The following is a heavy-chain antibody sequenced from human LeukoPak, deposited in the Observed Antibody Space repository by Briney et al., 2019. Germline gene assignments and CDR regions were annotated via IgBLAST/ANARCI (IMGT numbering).Heavy chain of an antibody. CDR2: IKQDGIET. Sequence: PGGSLRLSCAASGVTFSSSWMSWVRQAPGKGLANIKQDGIETYYLDSVKGRFTISRDSARNSVYLQMNSLRADETAVYFCARFIASPGPDAFDIWGQGTLVTVSS. V-gene: IGHV3-7*01. J-gene: IGHJ3*02. CDR3: ARFIASPGPDAFDI. CDR1: GVTFSSSW. D-gene: IGHD6-13*01.